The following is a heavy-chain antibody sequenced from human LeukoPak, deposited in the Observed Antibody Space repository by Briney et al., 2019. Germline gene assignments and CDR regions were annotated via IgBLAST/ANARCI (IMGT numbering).Heavy chain of an antibody. J-gene: IGHJ2*01. CDR2: ISPTGSTT. CDR3: ARANPADFNL. CDR1: GFSFSGHW. Sequence: WGSLRLSCTASGFSFSGHWMHWARQLPGKGLVWVSRISPTGSTTSYADSVEGRFTISRDNAKNTVHLQMNSLRDDDTAVYYCARANPADFNLWGRGTLVTVSS. V-gene: IGHV3-74*01. D-gene: IGHD1-14*01.